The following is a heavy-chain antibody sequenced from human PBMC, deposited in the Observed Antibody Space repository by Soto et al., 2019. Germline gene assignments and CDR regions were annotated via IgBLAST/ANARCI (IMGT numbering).Heavy chain of an antibody. Sequence: TGGSLRLSCAASGFTFSSYAMSWVPQAPGEGLEWVSAISGSGGSPYYADSVKGRFTISRDNSKNTLYLQMNSLRAEDTAVYYCAKSSSVVLAAMDYYYAMDVWGQGTTVTVSS. D-gene: IGHD2-2*01. J-gene: IGHJ6*02. CDR3: AKSSSVVLAAMDYYYAMDV. CDR2: ISGSGGSP. CDR1: GFTFSSYA. V-gene: IGHV3-23*01.